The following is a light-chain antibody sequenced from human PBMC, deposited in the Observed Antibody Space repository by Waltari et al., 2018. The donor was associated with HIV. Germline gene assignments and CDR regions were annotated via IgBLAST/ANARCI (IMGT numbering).Light chain of an antibody. CDR3: SSYGDSLKVL. Sequence: SALPQPPSASGSLGQSVTISCTASSSDIGAYDFVSWFQQPPHSAPNLLLYEVTRRPATVSDRFSGSRSGNTAFLTVAGLQPDDEATYFCSSYGDSLKVLFGGGTNVTVL. J-gene: IGLJ2*01. CDR2: EVT. V-gene: IGLV2-8*01. CDR1: SSDIGAYDF.